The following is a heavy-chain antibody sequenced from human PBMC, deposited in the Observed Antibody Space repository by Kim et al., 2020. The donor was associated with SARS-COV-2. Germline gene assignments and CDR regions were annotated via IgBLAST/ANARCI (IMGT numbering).Heavy chain of an antibody. CDR1: GYTFTSYG. J-gene: IGHJ4*02. CDR2: ISAYNGNT. D-gene: IGHD3-22*01. V-gene: IGHV1-18*04. Sequence: ASVKVSCKASGYTFTSYGISWVRQAPGQGLEWMGWISAYNGNTNYAQKLQGRVTMTTDTSTSTAYMELRSLRSDDTAVYYCARVMVEGNNHYYHSTDVWGQGTLVTVSS. CDR3: ARVMVEGNNHYYHSTDV.